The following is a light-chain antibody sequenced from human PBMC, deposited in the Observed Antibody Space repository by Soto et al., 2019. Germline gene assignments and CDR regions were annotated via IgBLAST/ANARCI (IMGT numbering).Light chain of an antibody. Sequence: QSALTQPASVSGCPGQAITISCTGTSSDVGGYNYVSWYQQHPGKAPKLMIYDVSNRPSGVSNRFSGSKSGNTASLTISGLQAEDEADYYCSSYTSSSTRVFGGGTKLTV. CDR2: DVS. V-gene: IGLV2-14*01. CDR3: SSYTSSSTRV. CDR1: SSDVGGYNY. J-gene: IGLJ3*02.